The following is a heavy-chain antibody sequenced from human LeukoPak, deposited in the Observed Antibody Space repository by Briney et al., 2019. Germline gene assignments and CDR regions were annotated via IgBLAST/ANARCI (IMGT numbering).Heavy chain of an antibody. CDR2: ISGDGGST. D-gene: IGHD2-2*01. CDR1: GFTFDDYA. Sequence: GGSLRLSCAASGFTFDDYAMHWVRQAPGKGLEWVSLISGDGGSTYYADSVKGRFTIPRDNSKNSLYLQMNSLRTEDTGLYCCAKDKSTTFDFWGQGTLVTVSS. V-gene: IGHV3-43*02. CDR3: AKDKSTTFDF. J-gene: IGHJ4*02.